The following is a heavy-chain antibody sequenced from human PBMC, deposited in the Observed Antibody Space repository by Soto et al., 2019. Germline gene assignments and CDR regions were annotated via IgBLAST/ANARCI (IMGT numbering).Heavy chain of an antibody. Sequence: QVQLQESGPGLVKPSQTLSLTCTVSGGSISSGGYYWSWIRQHPGKGLEWIGYIYYSGRTYYNPSLKSRVTISLDTYKIXFSLKLSSVTAADTAVYYCARDVLVYDSSGQWFDPWGQGTLVTVSS. CDR1: GGSISSGGYY. V-gene: IGHV4-31*03. J-gene: IGHJ5*02. CDR3: ARDVLVYDSSGQWFDP. D-gene: IGHD3-22*01. CDR2: IYYSGRT.